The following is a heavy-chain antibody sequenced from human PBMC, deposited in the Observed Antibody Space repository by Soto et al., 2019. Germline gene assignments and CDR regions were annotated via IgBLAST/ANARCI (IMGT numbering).Heavy chain of an antibody. CDR2: IKTKTDGGTT. CDR1: GFTFNDAW. CDR3: TTERCTGTNCYVKNAFDS. D-gene: IGHD2-2*01. V-gene: IGHV3-15*01. J-gene: IGHJ3*02. Sequence: LRLSCAASGFTFNDAWMTWVRQAPGKGLEWVGRIKTKTDGGTTDYAAPVKGRFAISRDDSKNTVYLQMNSLKIEDTGVYYCTTERCTGTNCYVKNAFDSWGQGTMVTVSS.